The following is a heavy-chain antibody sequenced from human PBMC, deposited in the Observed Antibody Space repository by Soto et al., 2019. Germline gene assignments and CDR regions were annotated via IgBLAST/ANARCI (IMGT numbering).Heavy chain of an antibody. V-gene: IGHV5-51*01. CDR1: GYSFSNYW. Sequence: ESLKISCKGSGYSFSNYWIGWVRQMPGKGLEWMGIIYVADSDTTYSPSFQGQVTISADKSISTAYLQWSSLKASDTAMYYCARLGSSSFYYNMDVWGQGTTVTVSS. CDR3: ARLGSSSFYYNMDV. D-gene: IGHD6-6*01. J-gene: IGHJ6*02. CDR2: IYVADSDT.